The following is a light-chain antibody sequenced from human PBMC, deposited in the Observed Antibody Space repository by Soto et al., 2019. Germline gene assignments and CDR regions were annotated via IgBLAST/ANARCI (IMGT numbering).Light chain of an antibody. CDR1: QTIDRW. CDR2: KAS. CDR3: LQYIHYPLT. Sequence: DIQMTQSPSTLSASVEDRVTLTCRARQTIDRWLAWYQQRPGRAPKLLIHKASTLEGGVPSRFSGSASGTEFTLTISSLQPDDFATYYCLQYIHYPLTFGGGTKVELK. V-gene: IGKV1-5*03. J-gene: IGKJ4*01.